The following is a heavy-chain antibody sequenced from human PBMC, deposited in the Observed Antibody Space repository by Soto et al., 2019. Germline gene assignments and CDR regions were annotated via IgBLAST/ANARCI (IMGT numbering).Heavy chain of an antibody. J-gene: IGHJ6*04. Sequence: VESLKISCKGSGYTFTNYWIGWVLQMPGKGLEWMGVIYPGDSDTKYKPSFQGQVTISADKSITTTYLRWTSLKASDTAIYYCAASIFYYGMDVRGKGTTVTVSS. CDR3: AASIFYYGMDV. CDR1: GYTFTNYW. CDR2: IYPGDSDT. V-gene: IGHV5-51*01.